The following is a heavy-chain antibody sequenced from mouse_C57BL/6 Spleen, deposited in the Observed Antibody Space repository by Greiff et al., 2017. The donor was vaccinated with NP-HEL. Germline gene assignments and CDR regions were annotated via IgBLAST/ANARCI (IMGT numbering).Heavy chain of an antibody. CDR2: IDPSDSYT. D-gene: IGHD1-1*01. CDR3: ARPDYYGSSRGWFAY. J-gene: IGHJ3*01. Sequence: QVQLQQSGAELVKPGASVKLSCKASGYTFTSYWMQWVKQRPGQGLEWIGEIDPSDSYTNYNQKFKGKATLTVDTSSSTAYMQLSSLTSEDSAVYYCARPDYYGSSRGWFAYWGQGTLVTVSA. CDR1: GYTFTSYW. V-gene: IGHV1-50*01.